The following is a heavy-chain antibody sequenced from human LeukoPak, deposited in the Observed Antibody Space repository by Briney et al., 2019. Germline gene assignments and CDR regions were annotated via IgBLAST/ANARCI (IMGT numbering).Heavy chain of an antibody. J-gene: IGHJ4*02. Sequence: GGSLRLSCAASGFTFSSYTINWVRQAPGKGLEWVSSISSSSNYIYYADSVKGRFTISRDNAKNSLYLQMNSLRVEDTAIYYCTRVGYIDEGIDYWGQGTLVTVSS. D-gene: IGHD5-24*01. CDR1: GFTFSSYT. V-gene: IGHV3-21*01. CDR2: ISSSSNYI. CDR3: TRVGYIDEGIDY.